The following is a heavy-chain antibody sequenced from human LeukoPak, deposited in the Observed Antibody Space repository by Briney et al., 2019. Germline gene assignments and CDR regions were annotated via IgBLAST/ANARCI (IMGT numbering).Heavy chain of an antibody. V-gene: IGHV3-21*01. D-gene: IGHD6-6*01. J-gene: IGHJ4*02. CDR3: ARGGGGGSSSTVDY. CDR2: ISSSSSYI. CDR1: GFTFSFYS. Sequence: GGSLRLSCAASGFTFSFYSMNWVRQAPGKGLEWVSSISSSSSYIYYADSVKGRFTISRDNAKNSLYLQMNSLRAEDTAVYYWARGGGGGSSSTVDYWGQGTLVTVSS.